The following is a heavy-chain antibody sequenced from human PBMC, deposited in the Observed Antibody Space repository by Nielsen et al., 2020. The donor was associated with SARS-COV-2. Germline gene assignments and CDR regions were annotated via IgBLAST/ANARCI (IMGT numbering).Heavy chain of an antibody. CDR1: GYSFTSYW. Sequence: GESLKLSCQGSGYSFTSYWIGWVRQMPGKGLEWMGIIYPGDSDTRYSPSFQGQVTISADKSISTAYLQWSSLKASDTAMYYCARQLWDIAAADDYYYYGMDVWGQGTTVTVSS. V-gene: IGHV5-51*01. D-gene: IGHD6-13*01. J-gene: IGHJ6*02. CDR3: ARQLWDIAAADDYYYYGMDV. CDR2: IYPGDSDT.